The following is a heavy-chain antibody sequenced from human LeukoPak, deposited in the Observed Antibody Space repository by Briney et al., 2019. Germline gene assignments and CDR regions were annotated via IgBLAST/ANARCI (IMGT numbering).Heavy chain of an antibody. CDR1: GFTFSRYG. J-gene: IGHJ3*02. Sequence: PGGSERLSCAASGFTFSRYGMHWVRQAPGKGLEWVAVIWYDGSNKYYADSVKGRFTISRDNSKNALYLQMNSLRAEDTAVYYCTTDWLGGDDAFDIWGQGTIVTVSS. V-gene: IGHV3-33*01. D-gene: IGHD3-10*01. CDR2: IWYDGSNK. CDR3: TTDWLGGDDAFDI.